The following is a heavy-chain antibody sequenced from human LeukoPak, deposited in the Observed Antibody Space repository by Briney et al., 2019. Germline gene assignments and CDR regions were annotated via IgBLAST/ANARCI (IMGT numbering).Heavy chain of an antibody. D-gene: IGHD6-19*01. V-gene: IGHV3-23*01. CDR2: ISGSGGST. CDR1: GFTFSSNA. CDR3: AKVRGGWYYFDY. J-gene: IGHJ4*02. Sequence: GGSLGLSCAASGFTFSSNAMSWVRQAPGKVLEWVSAISGSGGSTYYADSVKGRFTISRDNSKNTLYLQMNSLRAEDTAVYYCAKVRGGWYYFDYWGQGTLVTVSS.